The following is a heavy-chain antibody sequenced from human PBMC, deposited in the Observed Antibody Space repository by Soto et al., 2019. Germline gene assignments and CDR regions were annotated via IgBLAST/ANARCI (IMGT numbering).Heavy chain of an antibody. CDR2: IYYSGST. Sequence: SETLSLTCTVSGCSISSYYWSWIRQPPGKGLEWIGYIYYSGSTNYNPSLKSRVTISVDTSKNQFSLKLSSVTAADTAVYYCARRTQYSSSWYGWFDPWGQGTLVTVSS. D-gene: IGHD6-13*01. CDR3: ARRTQYSSSWYGWFDP. J-gene: IGHJ5*02. CDR1: GCSISSYY. V-gene: IGHV4-59*01.